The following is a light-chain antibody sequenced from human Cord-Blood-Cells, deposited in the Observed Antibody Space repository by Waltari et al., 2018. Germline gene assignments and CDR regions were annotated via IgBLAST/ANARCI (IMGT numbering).Light chain of an antibody. CDR1: SRDVGGYNY. CDR2: EVS. J-gene: IGLJ2*01. V-gene: IGLV2-8*01. CDR3: SSYAGSNNVV. Sequence: QSALTQPPSASGSPGQSVTISCTGTSRDVGGYNYVSWYQQHPGKAPKLMIYEVSKRPSGVPDHFSGSKSGNTASLTVSGLQAEDEADYYCSSYAGSNNVVFGGGTKLTVL.